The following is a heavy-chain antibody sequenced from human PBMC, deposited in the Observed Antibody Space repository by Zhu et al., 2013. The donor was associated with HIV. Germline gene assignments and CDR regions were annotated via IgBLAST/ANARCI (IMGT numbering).Heavy chain of an antibody. CDR2: INPNSGGT. J-gene: IGHJ4*02. CDR3: ARNNDYYDSSGYYSY. V-gene: IGHV1-2*02. D-gene: IGHD3-22*01. Sequence: QVQLLQSGAEVKRPGASVTVSCRPSGYRFTAYYIHWVRQAPGQGLEWMGWINPNSGGTDYAQKFQGRVTLTRDTSITTVYMEMTRLRFDDTAVYYCARNNDYYDSSGYYSYWGQGTLVTVSS. CDR1: GYRFTAYY.